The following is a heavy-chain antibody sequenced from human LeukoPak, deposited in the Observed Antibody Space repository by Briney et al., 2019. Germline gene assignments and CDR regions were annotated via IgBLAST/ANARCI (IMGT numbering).Heavy chain of an antibody. J-gene: IGHJ4*02. CDR2: ISGSGGST. Sequence: GGSLRLSCAASGFMFSGYAMSWVRQAPGKGLEWVSVISGSGGSTHYADSVQGRFTISRDNSKNTLFLQFNSLRIEDTAVYYCAKESPIFDYWGQGTLVAVSS. CDR1: GFMFSGYA. CDR3: AKESPIFDY. V-gene: IGHV3-23*01.